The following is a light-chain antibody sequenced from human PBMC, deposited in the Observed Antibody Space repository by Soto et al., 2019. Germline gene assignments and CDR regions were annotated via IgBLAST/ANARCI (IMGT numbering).Light chain of an antibody. CDR3: QQYDSSRIT. V-gene: IGKV3-20*01. CDR2: GVS. CDR1: QSISRGY. Sequence: EIVLTQSPGTLSLSPGERATLSCRASQSISRGYLAWYQEKPGQAPRLLIYGVSNRATGISDRFSGSGSGTDFTLTISRLEPEDFAVYYCQQYDSSRITFGQGTRLEIK. J-gene: IGKJ5*01.